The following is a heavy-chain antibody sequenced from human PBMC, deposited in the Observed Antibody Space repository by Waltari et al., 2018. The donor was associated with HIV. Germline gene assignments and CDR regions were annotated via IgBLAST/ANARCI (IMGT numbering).Heavy chain of an antibody. V-gene: IGHV4-59*01. CDR2: IYYSGST. D-gene: IGHD5-12*01. CDR1: GGSISSYY. Sequence: QVQLQESGPGLVKPSETLSLTCTVSGGSISSYYWSWLRQPPGKGLEWIGYIYYSGSTNYNPSLKSRVTISVDTSKNQFSLKLSSVTAADTAVYYCARDGRYSGYDHGMDVWGQGTTVTVSS. J-gene: IGHJ6*02. CDR3: ARDGRYSGYDHGMDV.